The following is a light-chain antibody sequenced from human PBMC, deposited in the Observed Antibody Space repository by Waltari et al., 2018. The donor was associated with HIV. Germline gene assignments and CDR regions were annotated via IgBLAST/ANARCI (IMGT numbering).Light chain of an antibody. Sequence: NFILTQPHSVSESPGKTVTISCTRHSGSIASNYVQWYQQRPGSAPTTVIFEDNQRPSGVPDRFSGSIDSSSNSASLTISGLKTEDEADYYCQSYDSTNHAVFGGGTQLTVL. J-gene: IGLJ7*01. V-gene: IGLV6-57*03. CDR2: EDN. CDR3: QSYDSTNHAV. CDR1: SGSIASNY.